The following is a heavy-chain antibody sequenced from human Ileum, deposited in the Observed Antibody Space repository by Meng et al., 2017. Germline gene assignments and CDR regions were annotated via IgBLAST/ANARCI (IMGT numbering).Heavy chain of an antibody. V-gene: IGHV3-7*01. CDR1: GFTFSSYW. CDR2: IKQDGSEK. J-gene: IGHJ4*02. CDR3: ARGPTKGNTVDY. Sequence: GESLKIPCAASGFTFSSYWMSWVRQAPGKGLEWVANIKQDGSEKYYVDSVTGRFTISRDNSKNSLFMQMNSLRAEDTAVYYCARGPTKGNTVDYWGQGTLVTVSS. D-gene: IGHD4-23*01.